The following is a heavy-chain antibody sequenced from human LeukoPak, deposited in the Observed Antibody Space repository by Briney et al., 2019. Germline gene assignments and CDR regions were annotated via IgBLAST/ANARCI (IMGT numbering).Heavy chain of an antibody. CDR3: ARHLFGSGSPYHMDV. J-gene: IGHJ6*03. D-gene: IGHD3-10*01. V-gene: IGHV4-39*01. CDR1: GGSISSSSYF. Sequence: SETLSLTCIVSGGSISSSSYFWGWLRQPPGKGLEWIGSLYDSGTTYYNPSLKSRVTISADTSKHQFSLKLTSVIAADTAVYYCARHLFGSGSPYHMDVWGKGTTVTVS. CDR2: LYDSGTT.